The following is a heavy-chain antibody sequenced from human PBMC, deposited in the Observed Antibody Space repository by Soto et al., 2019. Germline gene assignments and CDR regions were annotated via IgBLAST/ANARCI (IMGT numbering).Heavy chain of an antibody. CDR3: ARGVGSGSYYNQYNWFDP. J-gene: IGHJ5*02. CDR2: INVYNGNT. D-gene: IGHD3-10*01. V-gene: IGHV1-18*01. Sequence: QVQLVQSGGEVKKPGASVKVSCKASGYTFTNYGISWVRQAPGQGLEWMGWINVYNGNTKYAQKVQGRVTMTTDTSTSTAYMGLRSLRSYDTAVYYCARGVGSGSYYNQYNWFDPWGQGTLVTVSS. CDR1: GYTFTNYG.